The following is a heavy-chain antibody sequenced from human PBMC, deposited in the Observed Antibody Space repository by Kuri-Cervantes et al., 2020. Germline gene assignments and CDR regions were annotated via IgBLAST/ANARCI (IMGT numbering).Heavy chain of an antibody. CDR2: ISYDGSNK. Sequence: GGSLRLSCASSGFTFSSYGMHWVRQAPGKGLEWVAAISYDGSNKYYADSVKGRFTISRDNSKNTLYLQMNSLRPEDTAVYYCAKAANYDILTGYYWGQGTLVTVSS. V-gene: IGHV3-30*18. D-gene: IGHD3-9*01. CDR3: AKAANYDILTGYY. J-gene: IGHJ4*02. CDR1: GFTFSSYG.